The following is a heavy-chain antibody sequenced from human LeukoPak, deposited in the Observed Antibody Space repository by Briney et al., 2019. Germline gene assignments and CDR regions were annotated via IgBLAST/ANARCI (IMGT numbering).Heavy chain of an antibody. CDR2: ISGGGGST. CDR1: GFTFNTYA. J-gene: IGHJ4*02. V-gene: IGHV3-23*01. CDR3: ATGGSGSYYTY. Sequence: PGGSLRLSCAASGFTFNTYAMNWVRQAPGKGLEWVSTISGGGGSTYYADSVKGRFTISRDNSINTLYLQMNSLRAEDTAVYCCATGGSGSYYTYWGQGTLVTVSS. D-gene: IGHD1-26*01.